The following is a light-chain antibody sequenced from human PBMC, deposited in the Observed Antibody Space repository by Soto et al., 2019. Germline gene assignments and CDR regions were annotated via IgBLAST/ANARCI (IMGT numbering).Light chain of an antibody. CDR2: ATS. Sequence: EIVLTQSPATLSSFPGERATLSCRASQAVNTRLAWYQHKPGQAPRLLIYATSNRATGIPARFSGSGSGTDFTLTISSLEPEDFAVYYCQQRSSWPFTFGPGTKVDIK. CDR1: QAVNTR. CDR3: QQRSSWPFT. V-gene: IGKV3-11*01. J-gene: IGKJ3*01.